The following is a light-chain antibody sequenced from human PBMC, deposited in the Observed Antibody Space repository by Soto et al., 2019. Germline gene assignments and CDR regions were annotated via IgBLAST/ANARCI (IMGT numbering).Light chain of an antibody. V-gene: IGKV1-12*01. CDR2: TAS. CDR3: QQANSFPIT. CDR1: QDISSW. J-gene: IGKJ5*01. Sequence: DIQMTQSPSSVSASVGDRVTMTCRASQDISSWLAWFQQKPGQAPKLLIYTASSLQSGVPSRFRGSGSGTDFTLTISSLQPEDFATYYCQQANSFPITFGQGTRLEIK.